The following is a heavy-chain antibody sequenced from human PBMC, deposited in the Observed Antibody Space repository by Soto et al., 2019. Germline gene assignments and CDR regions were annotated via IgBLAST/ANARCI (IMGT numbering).Heavy chain of an antibody. CDR2: IFSSGST. J-gene: IGHJ4*02. CDR3: ARDESDRATLYSHFDY. CDR1: GGSINTFY. Sequence: SETLSLTCTVSGGSINTFYWSWVRQPAGKGLEWIGRIFSSGSTSFNPSLESRVAMSVDTSKNHFSLNLSSVTAEDTAVYYCARDESDRATLYSHFDYWGQGTLVTVSS. V-gene: IGHV4-4*07. D-gene: IGHD1-26*01.